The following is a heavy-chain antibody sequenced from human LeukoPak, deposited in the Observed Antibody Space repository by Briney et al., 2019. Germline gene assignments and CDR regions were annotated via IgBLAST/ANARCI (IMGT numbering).Heavy chain of an antibody. V-gene: IGHV3-74*01. J-gene: IGHJ4*02. CDR1: GFTFSSYW. D-gene: IGHD6-19*01. CDR3: AREQWLDFDY. Sequence: PGGSLRLSCAASGFTFSSYWMHWARQAPGKRLVWVSRINSDGSSTSYADSVKGRFTISRDNAKNTLYLQMNSLRAEDTAVYYCAREQWLDFDYWGQGTLVTVSS. CDR2: INSDGSST.